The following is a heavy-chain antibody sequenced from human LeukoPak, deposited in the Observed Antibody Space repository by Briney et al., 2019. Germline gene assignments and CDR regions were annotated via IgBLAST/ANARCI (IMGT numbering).Heavy chain of an antibody. J-gene: IGHJ3*02. CDR3: ARDQAGGGYKQNLDAFDI. CDR2: TYYRSKWYN. Sequence: SQTLSLTCAISGDSVSSNSAAWNWIRQSPSRGLEWLGRTYYRSKWYNDYAVSVKSRITINPDTSKNQFSLQLNSVTPEDTAVYYCARDQAGGGYKQNLDAFDIWGQGTMVTVSS. CDR1: GDSVSSNSAA. V-gene: IGHV6-1*01. D-gene: IGHD5-24*01.